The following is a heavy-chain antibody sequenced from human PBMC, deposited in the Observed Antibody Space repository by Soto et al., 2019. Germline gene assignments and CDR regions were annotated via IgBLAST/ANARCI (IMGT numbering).Heavy chain of an antibody. CDR1: GGSISSGDYY. CDR2: IYYSGST. V-gene: IGHV4-30-4*01. CDR3: ARDGVSPDCSGGSCYSNWFDP. J-gene: IGHJ5*02. Sequence: SETLSLTCTVSGGSISSGDYYWSWIRQPPGKGLEWIGYIYYSGSTYYDPSLKSRVTISVDTSKNQFSLKLSSVTAADTAVYYCARDGVSPDCSGGSCYSNWFDPWGQGTLVT. D-gene: IGHD2-15*01.